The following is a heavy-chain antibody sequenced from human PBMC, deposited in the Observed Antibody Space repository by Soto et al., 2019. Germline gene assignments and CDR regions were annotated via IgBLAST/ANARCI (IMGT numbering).Heavy chain of an antibody. CDR3: AKDTSIGYYYDSSGPSGY. D-gene: IGHD3-22*01. CDR1: GLTFISYG. J-gene: IGHJ4*02. V-gene: IGHV3-30*18. CDR2: ISYDGSNK. Sequence: GRSLRLSYAAAGLTFISYGMRWVRQNTGKGLEWVAVISYDGSNKYYADSVRGRFTISRDNSKNTLYLQMNSLRAEDTAVYYCAKDTSIGYYYDSSGPSGYWGQGTLVTVSS.